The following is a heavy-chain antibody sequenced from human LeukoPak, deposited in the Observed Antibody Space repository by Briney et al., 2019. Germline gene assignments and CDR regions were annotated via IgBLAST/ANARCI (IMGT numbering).Heavy chain of an antibody. J-gene: IGHJ6*03. CDR2: TYSGGGT. V-gene: IGHV3-53*01. CDR1: GFTVSSNY. CDR3: ARLPPVRDYYYMHL. D-gene: IGHD4-17*01. Sequence: GGSLRLSCAVSGFTVSSNYMNSVRQAPGKGLEWVSVTYSGGGTYYADSVKGRFTISKDDSKNTLYLQMNSLRAEDTAVYYCARLPPVRDYYYMHLCGKGTTVTVSS.